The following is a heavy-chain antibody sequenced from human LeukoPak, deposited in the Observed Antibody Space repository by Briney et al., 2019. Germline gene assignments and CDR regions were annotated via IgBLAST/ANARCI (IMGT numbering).Heavy chain of an antibody. CDR1: GFTFSSYA. J-gene: IGHJ6*02. Sequence: GGSLRLPCAASGFTFSSYAMHWVRQVPGRGPEWVANVNRDGSETYYLDSVKGRFTISKDNAKNSLYLQMNSLRAEDTALYHCARNNGMDVWGQGTTVIVSS. CDR3: ARNNGMDV. V-gene: IGHV3-7*03. CDR2: VNRDGSET.